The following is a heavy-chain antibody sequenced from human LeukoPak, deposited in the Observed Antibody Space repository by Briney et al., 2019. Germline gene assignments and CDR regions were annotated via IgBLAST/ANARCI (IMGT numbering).Heavy chain of an antibody. V-gene: IGHV1-69*05. Sequence: SVKVSCKASGGTFSSYAIIWVRQAPGPGLEWMGGIIPIFGTANYAQKFQGRVTITTDESTSTAYMELSSLRSEDTAVYYCARANVDIVATITVPYYMDVWGKGTTVTVAS. CDR1: GGTFSSYA. CDR2: IIPIFGTA. CDR3: ARANVDIVATITVPYYMDV. D-gene: IGHD5-12*01. J-gene: IGHJ6*03.